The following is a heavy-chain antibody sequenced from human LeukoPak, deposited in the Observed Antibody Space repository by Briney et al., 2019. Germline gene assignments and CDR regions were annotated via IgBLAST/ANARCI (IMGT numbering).Heavy chain of an antibody. CDR1: GDSVSSQSVA. D-gene: IGHD3-3*01. Sequence: SQTLSLTCAISGDSVSSQSVAWNRFRQSPSRGLDGLGRTYYRSRWYYDSAISLKRRITIDPDTSKSQFSLQLSSVTREDTAVYYCAREGSGTGPDFWGQGTLVTVSS. J-gene: IGHJ4*02. V-gene: IGHV6-1*01. CDR2: TYYRSRWYY. CDR3: AREGSGTGPDF.